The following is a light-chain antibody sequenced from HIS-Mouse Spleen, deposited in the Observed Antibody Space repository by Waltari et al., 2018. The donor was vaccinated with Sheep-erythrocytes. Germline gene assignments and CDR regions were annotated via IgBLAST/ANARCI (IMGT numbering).Light chain of an antibody. Sequence: QSALTQPPSASGSPGQSVTISCTGPSSDVGGYNSVSWYQQHPGKAPKLMIYEVSQRPSGVPDRFSGSKSGNTASLTVSGLQAEDEADYYCSSYAGSNNWVFGGGTKLTVL. J-gene: IGLJ3*02. CDR1: SSDVGGYNS. CDR2: EVS. V-gene: IGLV2-8*01. CDR3: SSYAGSNNWV.